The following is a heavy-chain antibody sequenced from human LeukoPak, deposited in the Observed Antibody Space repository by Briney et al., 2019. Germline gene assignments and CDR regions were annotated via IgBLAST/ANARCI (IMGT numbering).Heavy chain of an antibody. J-gene: IGHJ4*02. CDR2: ISNSGSST. D-gene: IGHD6-19*01. CDR1: GFIFSSYT. V-gene: IGHV3-23*01. CDR3: ARGYSSGLHFDY. Sequence: GGSLRLSCAASGFIFSSYTMSWVRQAPGKGLEWVSGISNSGSSTYYADSVKGRFTISRDNSKNTVYLQMNSLRAEDTAVYYCARGYSSGLHFDYWGQGTLVTVSS.